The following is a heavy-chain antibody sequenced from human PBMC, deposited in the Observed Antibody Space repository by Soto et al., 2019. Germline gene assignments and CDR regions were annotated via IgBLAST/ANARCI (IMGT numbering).Heavy chain of an antibody. CDR3: ARGLTYNVLRYFDWLNKNAFDY. CDR2: MNPNSGNT. CDR1: GYTSTSYD. V-gene: IGHV1-8*01. D-gene: IGHD3-9*01. Sequence: ASVKVSCKASGYTSTSYDINWVRQATGQGLEWMGWMNPNSGNTGYAQKFQGRVTMTRNTSISTAYMELSSLRSEDTAVYYCARGLTYNVLRYFDWLNKNAFDYWGQGTLVTVSS. J-gene: IGHJ4*02.